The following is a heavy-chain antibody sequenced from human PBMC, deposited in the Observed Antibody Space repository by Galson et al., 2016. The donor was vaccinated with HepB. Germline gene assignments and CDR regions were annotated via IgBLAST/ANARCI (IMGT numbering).Heavy chain of an antibody. D-gene: IGHD3-16*01. V-gene: IGHV3-23*01. CDR1: GFTFSSYA. CDR3: ANDPSWGGHHFYAMDV. CDR2: ISGTGGST. J-gene: IGHJ6*04. Sequence: SLRLSCAASGFTFSSYAMSWVRQVPGQGLEWVSTISGTGGSTDYADSVKGRFTISRDNSKNTLYLQMNNLRAEDTAVYFCANDPSWGGHHFYAMDVWGKGTPVIVSS.